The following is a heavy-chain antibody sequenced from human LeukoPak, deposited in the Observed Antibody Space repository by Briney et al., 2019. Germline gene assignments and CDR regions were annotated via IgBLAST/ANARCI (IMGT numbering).Heavy chain of an antibody. CDR3: ARGSIDLRSSWYWLY. CDR1: GFTFSSDS. CDR2: ISGSSGVI. V-gene: IGHV3-48*01. J-gene: IGHJ4*02. Sequence: PGGSLRLSCAASGFTFSSDSMNWVRQGPGKGLEWVSFISGSSGVIYYADSVKGRFTISRDNAKNSLYLQMNRLRAEDTAVYYCARGSIDLRSSWYWLYWGQGSLVTVSS. D-gene: IGHD6-13*01.